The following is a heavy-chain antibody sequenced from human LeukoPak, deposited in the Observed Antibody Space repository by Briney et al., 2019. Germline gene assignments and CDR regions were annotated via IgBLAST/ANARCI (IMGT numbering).Heavy chain of an antibody. V-gene: IGHV1-2*02. D-gene: IGHD2-2*01. J-gene: IGHJ5*02. CDR2: INPNGGGT. CDR1: GYTFTGYY. CDR3: ARDGGGCSSTSCYS. Sequence: GASVKVSCKASGYTFTGYYMHWVRQAPGQGLEWMGWINPNGGGTNYAQKFQGRVTMTRDTSISTAYMELSRLRSDDTAVYYCARDGGGCSSTSCYSWGQGTLVTVSS.